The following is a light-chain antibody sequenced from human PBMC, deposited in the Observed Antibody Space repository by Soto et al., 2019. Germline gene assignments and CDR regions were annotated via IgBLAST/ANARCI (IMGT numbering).Light chain of an antibody. CDR1: SSDVGTYNH. Sequence: QSALTQPASVSGSPGQSITISCTATSSDVGTYNHVSWYQQHPGKAPKLMIYEGSKRPSGVSNRFSGSKSGNTASLTISGLQAEDEADYYCCSYAGSSTWVFGGGTKLTVL. CDR2: EGS. V-gene: IGLV2-23*01. CDR3: CSYAGSSTWV. J-gene: IGLJ3*02.